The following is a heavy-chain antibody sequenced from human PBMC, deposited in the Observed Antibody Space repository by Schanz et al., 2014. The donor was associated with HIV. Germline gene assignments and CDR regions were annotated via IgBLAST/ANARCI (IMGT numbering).Heavy chain of an antibody. Sequence: QVQLVESGGGVVQPGRSLRLSCAASGFTFSDYGMHWARQAPGKGLEWVAVIWDDGSDKYYGDSVKGRFTISRDNSKNSLYLQMNSLRFADTAVYYCVRGDTVFEYWGQGTLVTVS. V-gene: IGHV3-33*01. CDR2: IWDDGSDK. CDR3: VRGDTVFEY. CDR1: GFTFSDYG. D-gene: IGHD5-18*01. J-gene: IGHJ4*02.